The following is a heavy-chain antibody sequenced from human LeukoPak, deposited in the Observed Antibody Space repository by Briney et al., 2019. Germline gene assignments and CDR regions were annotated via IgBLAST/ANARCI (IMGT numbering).Heavy chain of an antibody. CDR1: GYSISSGYY. CDR3: ARPYYDFWSGFDAFDM. J-gene: IGHJ3*02. V-gene: IGHV4-38-2*01. D-gene: IGHD3-3*01. Sequence: SETLSLTCAVSGYSISSGYYWGWIRQPPGKGLEWIGSIYHSGSTYYNPSLKSRVTISVDTSKNQFSLKLGSVTAADTAVYYCARPYYDFWSGFDAFDMWGQRTRVTVSS. CDR2: IYHSGST.